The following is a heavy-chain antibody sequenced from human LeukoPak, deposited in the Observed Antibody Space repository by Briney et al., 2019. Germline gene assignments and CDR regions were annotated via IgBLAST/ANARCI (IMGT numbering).Heavy chain of an antibody. CDR3: ARVTGYMIEDYFDY. D-gene: IGHD3-22*01. V-gene: IGHV4-61*02. J-gene: IGHJ4*02. CDR1: GGSISSGGYY. Sequence: SETLSLTCTVSGGSISSGGYYWSWIRQPAGKGLEWIGRIYTSGRTNYNPSLKSRVTISVETSKNQFSLKLSSVTAADTAVYYCARVTGYMIEDYFDYWGQGTLVTVSS. CDR2: IYTSGRT.